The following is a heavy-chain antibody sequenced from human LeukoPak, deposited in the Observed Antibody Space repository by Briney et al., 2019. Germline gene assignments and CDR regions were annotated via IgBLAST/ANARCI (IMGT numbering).Heavy chain of an antibody. CDR2: ISAYNGNT. CDR3: AXXSSXXXSWXRVTNEQNDY. D-gene: IGHD1-1*01. V-gene: IGHV1-18*01. J-gene: IGHJ4*02. Sequence: ASVKVSCKASGYTFTSYGISWVRQAPGQGLEWMGWISAYNGNTNYAQKLQGRVTMTTDTSTSTAYMELRSLRSDDTAVYYCAXXSSXXXSWXRVTNEQNDYWGQGTLVTVSS. CDR1: GYTFTSYG.